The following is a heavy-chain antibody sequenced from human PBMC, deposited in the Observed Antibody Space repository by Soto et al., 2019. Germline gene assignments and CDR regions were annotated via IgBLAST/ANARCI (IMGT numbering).Heavy chain of an antibody. Sequence: QLQLQESGSGLVEPSQTLSLTCAVSGVSLSSSPHAWNWIRQPPGKGLGWIAKIYQTGATPYNPSLQRRVTISMDTSKTQFSVRLSSVTAADTAMYYCVRDHFEGGDGGPYDAFDIWGRGTMVIVSS. D-gene: IGHD2-21*01. J-gene: IGHJ3*02. CDR3: VRDHFEGGDGGPYDAFDI. CDR2: IYQTGAT. V-gene: IGHV4-30-2*01. CDR1: GVSLSSSPHA.